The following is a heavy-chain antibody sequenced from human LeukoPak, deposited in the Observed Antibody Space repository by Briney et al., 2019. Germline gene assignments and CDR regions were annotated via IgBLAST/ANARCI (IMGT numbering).Heavy chain of an antibody. CDR1: GFTFSSYG. J-gene: IGHJ4*02. CDR2: ISYSSSTI. Sequence: GGSLRLSCAASGFTFSSYGLNWVRQAPGTGLEWVSYISYSSSTITYADSAKGRFTISRDNAKNSLYLQMNSLRDEDTAVYYCARDPHFDYWGQGTLVTVSS. V-gene: IGHV3-48*02. CDR3: ARDPHFDY.